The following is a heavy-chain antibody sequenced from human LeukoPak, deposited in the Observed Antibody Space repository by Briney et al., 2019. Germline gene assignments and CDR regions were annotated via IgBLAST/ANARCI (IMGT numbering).Heavy chain of an antibody. Sequence: PGGSLRLSXVVSGFTFSDYWMNWVRQAPGKGLEWAASINQNGGEKSYVDSMKGRFTISRDNPKNSLYLQMNSLRAEDTAVYYCARDGTAAGLYFDLWGQGTLVTVSS. CDR3: ARDGTAAGLYFDL. CDR1: GFTFSDYW. J-gene: IGHJ4*01. V-gene: IGHV3-7*01. CDR2: INQNGGEK. D-gene: IGHD6-13*01.